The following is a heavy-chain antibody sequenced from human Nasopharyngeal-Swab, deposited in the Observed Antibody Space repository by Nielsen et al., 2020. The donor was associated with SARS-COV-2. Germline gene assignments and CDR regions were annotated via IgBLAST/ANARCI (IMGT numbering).Heavy chain of an antibody. J-gene: IGHJ4*02. CDR3: VKGPYSSSSGVTGRYFDY. CDR1: GGSFSGYY. CDR2: INHSGST. D-gene: IGHD6-6*01. V-gene: IGHV4-34*01. Sequence: SETLSLTCAVYGGSFSGYYWSWIRQPPGKGLEWIGEINHSGSTNYNPSLKSRVTISVDTSKNQFSLKLSSVTAADTAVYYCVKGPYSSSSGVTGRYFDYWGQGTLVTVSS.